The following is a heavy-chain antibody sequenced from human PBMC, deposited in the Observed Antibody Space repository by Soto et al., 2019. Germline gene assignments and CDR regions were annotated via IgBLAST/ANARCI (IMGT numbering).Heavy chain of an antibody. V-gene: IGHV3-7*01. D-gene: IGHD2-15*01. CDR2: IKQDGSEK. CDR1: GFTFSSYW. J-gene: IGHJ5*01. CDR3: ARRSRVVVVAATLGLGVNLFDS. Sequence: GGSLRLSCAASGFTFSSYWMSWVRQAPGKGLEWVANIKQDGSEKYYVDSVKGRFTISRDNAKNSLYLQMNSLRAEDTAVYYCARRSRVVVVAATLGLGVNLFDSWGQGSLVTGSS.